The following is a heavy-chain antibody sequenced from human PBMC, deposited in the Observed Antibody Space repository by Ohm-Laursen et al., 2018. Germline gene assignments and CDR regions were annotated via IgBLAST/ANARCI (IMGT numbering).Heavy chain of an antibody. CDR1: GYTFTSYY. J-gene: IGHJ3*02. D-gene: IGHD2-2*01. Sequence: ASVKVSCKASGYTFTSYYIHWVRQAPGQGLEWMGIINPSGGSTTYAQRFQGRVTMTRDTSTSTVYMELSSLRSEDTAVYYCARDQRLYCSSTSCSYRSPQCGFDIWGQGTMVTVSS. CDR2: INPSGGST. CDR3: ARDQRLYCSSTSCSYRSPQCGFDI. V-gene: IGHV1-46*01.